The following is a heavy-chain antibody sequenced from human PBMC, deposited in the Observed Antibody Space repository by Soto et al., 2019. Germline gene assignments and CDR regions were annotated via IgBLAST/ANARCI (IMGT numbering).Heavy chain of an antibody. J-gene: IGHJ4*02. CDR3: TPDLWELSLNPPLFGY. V-gene: IGHV3-73*01. CDR1: GFTFSGSA. Sequence: EVQLVESGGGLVQPGGSLKLSCAASGFTFSGSAMHWVRQASGKGLDWVGRIRSKANSYATAYAASVKGRFTISRDDSKNTAYLQMNSLKTEDTAVYYCTPDLWELSLNPPLFGYWGQGTLVTVSS. CDR2: IRSKANSYAT. D-gene: IGHD3-16*02.